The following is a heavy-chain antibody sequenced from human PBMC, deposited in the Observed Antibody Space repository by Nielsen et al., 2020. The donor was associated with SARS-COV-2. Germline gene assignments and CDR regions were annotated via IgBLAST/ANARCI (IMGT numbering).Heavy chain of an antibody. CDR2: ISGSGGST. CDR1: GFTFSRSW. Sequence: GESLKISCAASGFTFSRSWMSWVRQAPGKGLEWVSAISGSGGSTYYADSVKGRFTISRDNSKNTLYLQMNSLRAEDTAVYYCGYGKIDYWGQGTLVTVSS. J-gene: IGHJ4*02. V-gene: IGHV3-23*01. CDR3: GYGKIDY. D-gene: IGHD5-18*01.